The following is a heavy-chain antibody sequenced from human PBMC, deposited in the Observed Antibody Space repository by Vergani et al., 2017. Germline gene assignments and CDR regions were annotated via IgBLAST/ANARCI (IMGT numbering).Heavy chain of an antibody. CDR3: ARDHDMHDYGDSNGPGVHYYYYYMDV. Sequence: QVQLVQSGAEVKKPGASVKVSCKASGYTFTSYYMHWVRQAPGQGLEWMGIINPSGGSTSYAQKFQGRVTMTRDTSTSTVYMELSSLRSEDTAVYYCARDHDMHDYGDSNGPGVHYYYYYMDVWGKGTTVTVSS. V-gene: IGHV1-46*01. CDR2: INPSGGST. D-gene: IGHD4-17*01. CDR1: GYTFTSYY. J-gene: IGHJ6*03.